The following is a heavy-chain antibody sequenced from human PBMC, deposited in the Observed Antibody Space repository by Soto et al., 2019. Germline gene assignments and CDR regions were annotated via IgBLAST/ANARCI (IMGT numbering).Heavy chain of an antibody. CDR2: IVNGGAT. D-gene: IGHD3-3*02. CDR3: VLDQTS. Sequence: GGSLRLSCAASGFTVSNNYMSWVRQAPGKGVEWISLIVNGGATYYTDSVKGRFTISRDNAKNTLYLQVNNLRAEDTAVYYCVLDQTSWGPGTLVTVSS. V-gene: IGHV3-66*01. J-gene: IGHJ5*02. CDR1: GFTVSNNY.